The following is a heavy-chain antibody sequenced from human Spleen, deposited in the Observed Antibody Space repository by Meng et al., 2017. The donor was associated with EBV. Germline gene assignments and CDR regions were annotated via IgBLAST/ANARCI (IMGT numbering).Heavy chain of an antibody. CDR3: ARGLGAPNFYYDSSALNH. V-gene: IGHV4-34*01. D-gene: IGHD3-22*01. CDR2: IKLGGST. Sequence: QVQLQQWGPGLLKPSEXLSFTCDVYGGSFSAYYWNWIRQSPGKGLEWIGEIKLGGSTNYNPSLKSRVTISLDTSKNQFSLKVTSVTAADTAVYFCARGLGAPNFYYDSSALNHWGQGTLVTVSS. J-gene: IGHJ4*02. CDR1: GGSFSAYY.